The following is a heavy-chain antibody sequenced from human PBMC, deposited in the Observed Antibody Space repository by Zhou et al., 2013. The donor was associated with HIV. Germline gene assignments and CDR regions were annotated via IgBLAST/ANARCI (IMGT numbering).Heavy chain of an antibody. Sequence: QVQLVQSGAEVKRPGASVKVSCKASGYTLSSSDMHWVRQATGQGLEWLGWMNPETGKSVYAQKFQDRVTMTRNTSISTAYMELSGLKSEDTAVYYCARRGSWADHTNMIRGGLDVWGRGTTVTVSS. J-gene: IGHJ6*02. CDR2: MNPETGKS. CDR1: GYTLSSSD. V-gene: IGHV1-8*01. D-gene: IGHD3-10*01. CDR3: ARRGSWADHTNMIRGGLDV.